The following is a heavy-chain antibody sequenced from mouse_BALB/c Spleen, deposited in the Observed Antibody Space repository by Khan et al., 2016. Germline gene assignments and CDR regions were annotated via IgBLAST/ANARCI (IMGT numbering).Heavy chain of an antibody. CDR2: IYPGDGDT. CDR1: GYTFTSYW. Sequence: QVQLKESGAELARPGASVKLSCKASGYTFTSYWMQWVKQRPGQGLEWIGTIYPGDGDTRYTQKFKGKATLTADKSSSTAYIQLSSFASEDSAVYYCARADYYGYDVSDYDAMDYWGQGTSVTVSS. J-gene: IGHJ4*01. D-gene: IGHD2-14*01. CDR3: ARADYYGYDVSDYDAMDY. V-gene: IGHV1-87*01.